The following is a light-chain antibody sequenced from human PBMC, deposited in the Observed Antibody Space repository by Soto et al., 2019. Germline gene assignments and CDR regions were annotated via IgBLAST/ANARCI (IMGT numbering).Light chain of an antibody. CDR1: QSLLHSNGYNY. CDR3: MQALQTPPWT. Sequence: DIVMTQSPLSLPVTPGEPASISCRSSQSLLHSNGYNYLDWYLQKPGQSPQLLIYLGSNRASGVPDRFGGSVSGTEFTLKISRVEAEDVGVYYCMQALQTPPWTFGQGTKVEI. J-gene: IGKJ1*01. CDR2: LGS. V-gene: IGKV2-28*01.